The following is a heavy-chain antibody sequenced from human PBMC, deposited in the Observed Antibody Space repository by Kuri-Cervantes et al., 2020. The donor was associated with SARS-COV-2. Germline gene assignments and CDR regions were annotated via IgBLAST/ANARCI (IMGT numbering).Heavy chain of an antibody. Sequence: ESLKISCTVSGGSISSSSYYWGWIRQPPGKGLECIGSIYYSGSTYYNPSLKSRVTISVDMSKNQFSLKLSSVTAADTAVYYCARREQLVSRNYYYYYGMDVWGQGTTVTVSS. V-gene: IGHV4-39*01. CDR2: IYYSGST. CDR3: ARREQLVSRNYYYYYGMDV. D-gene: IGHD6-6*01. CDR1: GGSISSSSYY. J-gene: IGHJ6*02.